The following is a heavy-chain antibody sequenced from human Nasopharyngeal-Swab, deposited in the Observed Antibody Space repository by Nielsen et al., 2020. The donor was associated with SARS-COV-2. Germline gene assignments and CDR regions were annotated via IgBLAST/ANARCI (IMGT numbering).Heavy chain of an antibody. CDR2: IKQDGSGK. J-gene: IGHJ4*02. D-gene: IGHD3-10*01. CDR3: ARPGSYYYGSGSSVGPYFDY. V-gene: IGHV3-7*05. Sequence: GESLKISCAASGFTFSSYWMSWVRQAPGKGLEWVANIKQDGSGKYYVDSVKGRFTISRDNAKNSLYLQMNSLRAEDTAVYYCARPGSYYYGSGSSVGPYFDYWGQGTLVTVSS. CDR1: GFTFSSYW.